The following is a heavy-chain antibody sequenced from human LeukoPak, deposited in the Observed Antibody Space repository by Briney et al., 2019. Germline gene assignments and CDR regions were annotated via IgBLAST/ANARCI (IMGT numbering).Heavy chain of an antibody. J-gene: IGHJ6*03. CDR3: ARTLITMVRGVSYCMDV. CDR1: GFTFSSYS. D-gene: IGHD3-10*01. CDR2: ISSSSSYI. Sequence: PGGSLRLSCAASGFTFSSYSMNWVRQAPGKGLEWVSSISSSSSYIYYADSVKGRFTISRDNAKNSLYLQMNSLRAEDTAVYYCARTLITMVRGVSYCMDVWGKGTTVTISS. V-gene: IGHV3-21*01.